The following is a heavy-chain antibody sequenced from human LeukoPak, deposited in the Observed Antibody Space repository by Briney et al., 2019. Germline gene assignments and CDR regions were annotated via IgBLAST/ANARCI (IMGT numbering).Heavy chain of an antibody. CDR3: STNYYDSSGYYYVGNYYYGMDV. CDR2: ISAYNGNT. J-gene: IGHJ6*02. D-gene: IGHD3-22*01. CDR1: GYTFTSYG. V-gene: IGHV1-18*01. Sequence: ASVKVSCKASGYTFTSYGISWVRQAPGQGLERMGWISAYNGNTNYAQKLQGRVTMTTDTSTSTAYMELRSLRSDDTAVYYCSTNYYDSSGYYYVGNYYYGMDVWGQGTTVTVSS.